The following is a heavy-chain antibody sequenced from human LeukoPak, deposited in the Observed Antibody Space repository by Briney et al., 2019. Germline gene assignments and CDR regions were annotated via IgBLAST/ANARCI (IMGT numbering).Heavy chain of an antibody. CDR1: GFTFSSYG. J-gene: IGHJ4*02. D-gene: IGHD3-3*01. V-gene: IGHV3-23*01. CDR2: ISGSGGST. Sequence: GGSLRLSCSASGFTFSSYGMNWVRQAPGKGLEWVSAISGSGGSTYYADSVKGRFTISRDNSKNTLYLQMNSLRSEDTAVYYCARAGYDFWSGYSTNFDYWGQGTLVTVSS. CDR3: ARAGYDFWSGYSTNFDY.